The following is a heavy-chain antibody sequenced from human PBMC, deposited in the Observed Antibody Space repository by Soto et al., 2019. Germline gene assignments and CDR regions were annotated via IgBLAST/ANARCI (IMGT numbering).Heavy chain of an antibody. Sequence: PGGSLRLSCADSGFTFSSHSMNWVRQAPGKGLEWVSSISTTGSDKSYADSVKGRFTISRDNAKNSLYLQMTSLRVDDTAVYYCARGYGIVAGPVTTRVAYFDNWGQGTLVTVSS. V-gene: IGHV3-21*01. J-gene: IGHJ4*02. CDR2: ISTTGSDK. CDR1: GFTFSSHS. CDR3: ARGYGIVAGPVTTRVAYFDN. D-gene: IGHD2-21*01.